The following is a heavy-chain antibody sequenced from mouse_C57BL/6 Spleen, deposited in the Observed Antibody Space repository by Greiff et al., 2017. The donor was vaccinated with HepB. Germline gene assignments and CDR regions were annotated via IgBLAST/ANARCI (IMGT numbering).Heavy chain of an antibody. V-gene: IGHV1-82*01. D-gene: IGHD2-3*01. CDR2: IYPGDGDT. Sequence: VQLQQSGPELVKPGASVKISCKASGYAFSSSWMNWVKQRPGKGLEWIGRIYPGDGDTNYNGKFKGKATLTADKSSSTAYMQLSSLTSADSAVYFCARSIYEGFDYWGQGTTLTVSS. CDR3: ARSIYEGFDY. CDR1: GYAFSSSW. J-gene: IGHJ2*01.